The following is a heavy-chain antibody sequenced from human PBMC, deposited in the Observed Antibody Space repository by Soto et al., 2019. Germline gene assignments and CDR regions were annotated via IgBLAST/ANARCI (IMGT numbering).Heavy chain of an antibody. J-gene: IGHJ6*02. V-gene: IGHV3-30*18. CDR2: ISYDGSNK. Sequence: GGSLRLSCAVSGVTFISYGMHWVRHAPGKGLEWVAVISYDGSNKYYADSVKGRFTISRDNSKNTLYLQMNSLRAEETAVYYCAKALDSYGSSDYYYGMDVWGQGTTVTVSS. D-gene: IGHD5-18*01. CDR3: AKALDSYGSSDYYYGMDV. CDR1: GVTFISYG.